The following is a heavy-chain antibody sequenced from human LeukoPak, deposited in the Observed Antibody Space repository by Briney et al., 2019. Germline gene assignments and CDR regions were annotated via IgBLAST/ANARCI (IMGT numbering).Heavy chain of an antibody. CDR1: GFTFSSYA. J-gene: IGHJ4*02. CDR3: ANQIVISSGWYPPFFDY. Sequence: PGGSLRLSCAASGFTFSSYAMSWVRQAPGKGLEWVSAISGSGGSTYYADSVKGRFTISRDNSKNTLYLQMNSLRAEDTAVYYCANQIVISSGWYPPFFDYWGQGTLVTVSS. V-gene: IGHV3-23*01. CDR2: ISGSGGST. D-gene: IGHD6-19*01.